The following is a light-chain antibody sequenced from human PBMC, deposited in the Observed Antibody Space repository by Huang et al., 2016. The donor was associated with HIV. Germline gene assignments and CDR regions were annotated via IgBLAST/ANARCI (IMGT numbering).Light chain of an antibody. V-gene: IGKV1-12*01. CDR3: QQASSFPYT. J-gene: IGKJ2*01. CDR2: GAS. Sequence: DIQMTQSPSSVSASVGDRVTISCRASQGVSSSLAWYQHKPGKAPKLLIYGASSLQTGVPSRFSGAGVGTDFTLTISNLQPEDSATYYCQQASSFPYTFGRGTKLQIK. CDR1: QGVSSS.